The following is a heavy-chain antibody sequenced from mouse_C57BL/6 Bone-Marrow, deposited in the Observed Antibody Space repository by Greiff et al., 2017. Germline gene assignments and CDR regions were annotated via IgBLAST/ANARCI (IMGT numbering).Heavy chain of an antibody. Sequence: EVHLVESGAELVRPGASVKLSCTASGFNIKDDYIHWVKQRPEQGLEWIGWIDPEIGDTEYASKFQGKATITSDTSSNTAYLQLSSLTSEDTAVYYCSPFDGNYFDFWGQGTPLTGAS. CDR2: IDPEIGDT. CDR1: GFNIKDDY. CDR3: SPFDGNYFDF. J-gene: IGHJ2*01. V-gene: IGHV14-4*01. D-gene: IGHD2-3*01.